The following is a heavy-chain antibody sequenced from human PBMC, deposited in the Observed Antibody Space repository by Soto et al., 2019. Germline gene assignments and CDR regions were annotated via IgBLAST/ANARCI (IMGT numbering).Heavy chain of an antibody. D-gene: IGHD5-18*01. CDR3: ARDSMGYSYGLVGWFDP. V-gene: IGHV1-69*12. CDR1: GGTFSSYA. CDR2: IIPIFGTA. J-gene: IGHJ5*02. Sequence: QVQLVQSGAEVKKPGSSVKVSCKASGGTFSSYAISWVRQAPGQGLEWMGGIIPIFGTANYAQKFQGRVTITADESTSTAYLELSSRRSEDTAVYYCARDSMGYSYGLVGWFDPWGQGTLVTVSS.